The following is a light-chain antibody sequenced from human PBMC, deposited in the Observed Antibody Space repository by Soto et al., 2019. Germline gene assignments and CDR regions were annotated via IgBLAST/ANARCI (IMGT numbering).Light chain of an antibody. J-gene: IGLJ2*01. CDR3: CLCGGMV. CDR1: SSDVGSCSH. CDR2: EDT. V-gene: IGLV2-23*01. Sequence: QSALTQPASVSGSPGQSITISCTGTSSDVGSCSHVSWYQQHPGKAPKLIIHEDTKRPSGVSDRSSGSRSGNTASLTVSGLQAEDEADYYCCLCGGMVFGGGTKLTVL.